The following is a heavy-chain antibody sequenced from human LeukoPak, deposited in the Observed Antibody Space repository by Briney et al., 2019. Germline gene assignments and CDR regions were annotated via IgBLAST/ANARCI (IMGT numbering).Heavy chain of an antibody. Sequence: ASVKVSCKASGYTFTTYDINWVRQATGQGLERMGWMNPNSGNTGYAQKFQGRVTMTRNTSISTAYMELSSLRSEDTAVYYCARGPNKSDGGNSGSAWFDPWGQGTLVTVSS. J-gene: IGHJ5*02. CDR2: MNPNSGNT. CDR1: GYTFTTYD. V-gene: IGHV1-8*01. CDR3: ARGPNKSDGGNSGSAWFDP. D-gene: IGHD4-23*01.